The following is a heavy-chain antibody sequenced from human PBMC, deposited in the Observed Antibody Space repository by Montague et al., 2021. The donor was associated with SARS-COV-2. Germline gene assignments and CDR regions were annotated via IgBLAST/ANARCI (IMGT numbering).Heavy chain of an antibody. CDR2: ISISGST. CDR3: ARDIAVAGLFDY. V-gene: IGHV4-61*02. J-gene: IGHJ4*02. Sequence: TLSLTCTVSGGSISSGSYYWSWIRQPAGKGLEWIGRISISGSTNYSPSLKSRVTISVDTSKNQFSLKLSSVTAADTAVYYCARDIAVAGLFDYWGQGTLVTVSS. D-gene: IGHD6-19*01. CDR1: GGSISSGSYY.